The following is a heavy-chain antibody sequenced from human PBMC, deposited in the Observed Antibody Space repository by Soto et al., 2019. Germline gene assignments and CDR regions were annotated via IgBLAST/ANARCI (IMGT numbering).Heavy chain of an antibody. D-gene: IGHD3-16*01. CDR1: GFTFDDYA. CDR3: AKDITSRLAYWFDP. J-gene: IGHJ5*02. V-gene: IGHV3-9*01. CDR2: ISWNSGSI. Sequence: GGSLRLSCAASGFTFDDYAMHWVRQAPGKGLEWVSGISWNSGSIGYADSVKGRFTISRDNAKNSLYLQMNSLRAEDTALYYCAKDITSRLAYWFDPWGQGTLVTVSS.